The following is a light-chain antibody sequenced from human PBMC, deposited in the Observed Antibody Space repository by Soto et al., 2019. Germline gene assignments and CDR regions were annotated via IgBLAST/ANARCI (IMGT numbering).Light chain of an antibody. V-gene: IGKV3-20*01. CDR3: QHFGSLPGYT. J-gene: IGKJ2*01. CDR1: QSVSSSY. Sequence: EIVLTQSPGTLSLSPGERATLSCRASQSVSSSYLAWYQQKPGQAPRLLIWGVSTRATGVPDRFSGSGSGADFTLTINRLEPEDFAVYYCQHFGSLPGYTFGPGTKLEIK. CDR2: GVS.